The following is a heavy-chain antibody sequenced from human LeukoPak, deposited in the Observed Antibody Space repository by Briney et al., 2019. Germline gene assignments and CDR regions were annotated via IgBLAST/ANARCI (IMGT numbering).Heavy chain of an antibody. Sequence: GASVKVSCKASGYTFTGYYMHWVRQAPGQGLEWMGWINPNSGGTNYAQKFQGRVTMTRDTSISTAYMELSRLRSDGTAVYYCARDSVDTIFGIPRYCWFDPWGQGTLVTVSS. CDR3: ARDSVDTIFGIPRYCWFDP. CDR2: INPNSGGT. D-gene: IGHD3-3*01. CDR1: GYTFTGYY. V-gene: IGHV1-2*02. J-gene: IGHJ5*02.